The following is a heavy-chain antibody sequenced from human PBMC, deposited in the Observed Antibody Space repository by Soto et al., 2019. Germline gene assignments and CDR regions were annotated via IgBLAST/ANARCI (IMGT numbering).Heavy chain of an antibody. CDR3: AKDLRGMYYDFWSGYHGAYYYGMDV. V-gene: IGHV3-48*03. CDR2: ISGDGSSI. J-gene: IGHJ6*02. D-gene: IGHD3-3*01. Sequence: PGGSLRLSCAASGFTFSSYQMTWVRQAPGKGLEWVSYISGDGSSIYYADSLKGRFTISRDNSKNTLYLQMNSLRAEDTAVYYCAKDLRGMYYDFWSGYHGAYYYGMDVWGQGTTVTVSS. CDR1: GFTFSSYQ.